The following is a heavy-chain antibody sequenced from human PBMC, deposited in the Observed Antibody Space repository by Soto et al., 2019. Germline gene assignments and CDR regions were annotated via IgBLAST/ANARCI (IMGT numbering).Heavy chain of an antibody. CDR1: GVSISNSSYY. CDR3: ARHGSS. CDR2: IYYSGIT. V-gene: IGHV4-39*01. J-gene: IGHJ4*02. Sequence: QLQLQESGPGLVKPSETLSLTCTVSGVSISNSSYYWGWIRRPPGKGLEWIGTIYYSGITYYNPSLKSRVTISVDTSKNQFSLKLTSVTAADTAVYYCARHGSSWGQGTLVTVSS.